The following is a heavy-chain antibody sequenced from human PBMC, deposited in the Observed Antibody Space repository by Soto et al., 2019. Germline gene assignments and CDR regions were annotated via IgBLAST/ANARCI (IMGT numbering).Heavy chain of an antibody. Sequence: SQTLSLTCAISGDSVSSYSAACNWIRQSPSGGLEWLGRTYYRSSFFSDYAESVKSRIIINPDTSKNQFSLQLKSVTHEDTAVYYCVRDRYSSSGWFDPWGQGTPVTVSS. CDR3: VRDRYSSSGWFDP. CDR2: TYYRSSFFS. V-gene: IGHV6-1*01. CDR1: GDSVSSYSAA. D-gene: IGHD3-10*01. J-gene: IGHJ5*02.